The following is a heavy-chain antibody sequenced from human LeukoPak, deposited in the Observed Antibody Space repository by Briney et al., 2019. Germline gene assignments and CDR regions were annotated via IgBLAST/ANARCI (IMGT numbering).Heavy chain of an antibody. Sequence: GPLRLSCAASGFTFSNAWMSWVRQAPGKGLEWVGRIKSKTDGGTTDYAAPVKGRFTISRDDSKNTLYLQMNSLKTEDTAVYYCTTERIMITFGGPKRDYWGQGTLVTVSS. CDR3: TTERIMITFGGPKRDY. D-gene: IGHD3-16*01. J-gene: IGHJ4*02. CDR1: GFTFSNAW. V-gene: IGHV3-15*01. CDR2: IKSKTDGGTT.